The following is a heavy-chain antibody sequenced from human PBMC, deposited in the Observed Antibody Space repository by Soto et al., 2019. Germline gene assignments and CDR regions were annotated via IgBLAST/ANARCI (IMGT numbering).Heavy chain of an antibody. J-gene: IGHJ4*02. D-gene: IGHD2-8*01. CDR3: ARALCTNGVCYFDY. V-gene: IGHV4-31*03. CDR1: GGSISSGGYY. CDR2: IYYSGST. Sequence: PSETLSLTCTVSGGSISSGGYYWSWIRQHPGKGLEWIGYIYYSGSTYYNPSLKSRVTISVDTSKNQFSLKLSSVTAADTAVYYCARALCTNGVCYFDYWGQGTLVTVSS.